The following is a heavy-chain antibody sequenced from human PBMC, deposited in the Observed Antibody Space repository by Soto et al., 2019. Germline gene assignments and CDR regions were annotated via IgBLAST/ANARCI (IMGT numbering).Heavy chain of an antibody. V-gene: IGHV4-59*01. J-gene: IGHJ6*03. CDR1: SGSISSYY. CDR2: IYYSGST. Sequence: SETLSLTCTVFSGSISSYYWSWIRQPPGKGMEWIGYIYYSGSTNYNPSLKSRVTISVDTSKNQFSLKLSSVTAADTAVYYCARVGCSGGSCYPPSFDYYCYYLDVWGKGTTVTVSS. D-gene: IGHD2-15*01. CDR3: ARVGCSGGSCYPPSFDYYCYYLDV.